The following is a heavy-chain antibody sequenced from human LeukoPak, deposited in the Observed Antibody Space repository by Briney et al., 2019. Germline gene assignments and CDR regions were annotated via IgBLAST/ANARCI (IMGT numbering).Heavy chain of an antibody. J-gene: IGHJ5*02. CDR3: AKDRCTSTGCPNRFDP. CDR2: IRYDESYK. D-gene: IGHD2-2*01. Sequence: GGSLRLSCAASGFTFSNHGMHWVRQAPGRGLEWVAFIRYDESYKIFADAVKGRFAISRDNSKNTLYLQMNSLRVEDTAVYYCAKDRCTSTGCPNRFDPWGQGTLVTVSS. V-gene: IGHV3-30*02. CDR1: GFTFSNHG.